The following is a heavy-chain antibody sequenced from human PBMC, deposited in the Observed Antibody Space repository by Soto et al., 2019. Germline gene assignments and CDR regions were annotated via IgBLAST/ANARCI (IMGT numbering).Heavy chain of an antibody. CDR1: GFSLSTTTVG. CDR2: IYWDDDR. V-gene: IGHV2-5*02. D-gene: IGHD3-9*01. CDR3: APITPFDFKGYFFYY. Sequence: QITVKESGPTLVKPTQTLTLTCTLSGFSLSTTTVGVGWIRQPPGKALEWLALIYWDDDRRYIPSLKNRLTITQDHSGGPVVLKMNNLDPVDTGPYFCAPITPFDFKGYFFYYLGPGILVTVSS. J-gene: IGHJ4*02.